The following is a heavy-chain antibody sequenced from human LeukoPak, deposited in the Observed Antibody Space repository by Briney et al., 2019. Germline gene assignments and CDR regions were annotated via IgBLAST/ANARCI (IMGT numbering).Heavy chain of an antibody. CDR1: GYSFTSYW. CDR3: ARYTTGDFDY. D-gene: IGHD1-1*01. J-gene: IGHJ4*02. Sequence: GESLKISCKGSGYSFTSYWISWVRQMPGKGLEWMGRIDPSDSYTNYSPSFQGHVTISADKSISTAYLQWSSPKASDTAMYYCARYTTGDFDYWGQGTLVTVSS. CDR2: IDPSDSYT. V-gene: IGHV5-10-1*01.